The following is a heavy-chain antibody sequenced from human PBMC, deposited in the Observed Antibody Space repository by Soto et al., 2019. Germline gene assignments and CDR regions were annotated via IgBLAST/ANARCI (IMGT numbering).Heavy chain of an antibody. D-gene: IGHD2-2*01. Sequence: SETLSLTCSVSGGSISSYYWSWIRQPPGKGLEWIAYIYYSVTSYNPSLKSRVSISLDTSKNQFSLKLSSVTAADTAVYYCARGWSCARTSCYFDYWGQGILVT. CDR3: ARGWSCARTSCYFDY. CDR1: GGSISSYY. CDR2: IYYSVT. V-gene: IGHV4-59*12. J-gene: IGHJ4*02.